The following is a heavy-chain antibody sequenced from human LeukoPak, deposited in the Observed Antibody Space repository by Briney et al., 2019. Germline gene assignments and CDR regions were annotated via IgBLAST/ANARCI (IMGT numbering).Heavy chain of an antibody. CDR2: ISGSGGST. D-gene: IGHD2-15*01. CDR1: GFTFSSYA. V-gene: IGHV3-23*01. J-gene: IGHJ4*02. Sequence: GGSLRLSCAAPGFTFSSYAMSWVRQAPGKGLEWVSAISGSGGSTYYADSVKGRFTISRGNSKNTLYLQMNSLRAEDTAVYYCAKDLVAAKYYFDYWGQGTLVTVSS. CDR3: AKDLVAAKYYFDY.